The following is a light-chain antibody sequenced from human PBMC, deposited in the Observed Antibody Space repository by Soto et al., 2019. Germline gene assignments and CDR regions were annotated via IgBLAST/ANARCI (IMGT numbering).Light chain of an antibody. CDR3: QQYDSSPWT. CDR2: GAS. Sequence: EIVLTQSPGTLSLSPGERATLSCRASQSVSSSFLAWYQQKPGQAPRPLIYGASSRATGIPDRFSGSGSGTDFTLPISRLEPEDFAVYYCQQYDSSPWTFGQGTKLEIK. CDR1: QSVSSSF. J-gene: IGKJ1*01. V-gene: IGKV3-20*01.